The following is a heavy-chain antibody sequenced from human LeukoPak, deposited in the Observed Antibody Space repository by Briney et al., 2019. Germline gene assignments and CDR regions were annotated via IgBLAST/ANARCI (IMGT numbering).Heavy chain of an antibody. CDR1: GYTFTGYY. J-gene: IGHJ4*02. Sequence: ASVKVSCKASGYTFTGYYMHWVRQAPGQGLEWMGWINPNSGGTNYAQKFQGRVTMTRDTSISTAYMELSRLRSDDTAVYYCARGENYDFWSGYYTGLYFDYWGQGTLVTVSS. V-gene: IGHV1-2*02. CDR2: INPNSGGT. CDR3: ARGENYDFWSGYYTGLYFDY. D-gene: IGHD3-3*01.